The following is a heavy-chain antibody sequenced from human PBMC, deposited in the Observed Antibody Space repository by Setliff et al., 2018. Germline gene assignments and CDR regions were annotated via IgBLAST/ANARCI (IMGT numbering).Heavy chain of an antibody. D-gene: IGHD3-22*01. V-gene: IGHV3-53*05. Sequence: GGSLRLSCAASGFSVSSNYMSWVRQAPGKGLEWVSVIYSGGGTYDADSVKGRFIISRDNSKNTLYFQMNSLRAEDTDVYYCVKGTNVVVIRIVYWGQGTLVTVSS. J-gene: IGHJ4*02. CDR1: GFSVSSNY. CDR3: VKGTNVVVIRIVY. CDR2: IYSGGGT.